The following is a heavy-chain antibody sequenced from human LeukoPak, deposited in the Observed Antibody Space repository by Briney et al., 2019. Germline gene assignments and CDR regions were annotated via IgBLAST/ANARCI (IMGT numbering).Heavy chain of an antibody. CDR3: AKDSGGFGWFDP. CDR2: IWYDGSNK. Sequence: PGRSLRLSCAASGFTFSSYGMHWVRQAPGKGLEWVAVIWYDGSNKYYADSVKGRFTISRDNSKNTLYLQMNSLRAEDTAVYYCAKDSGGFGWFDPWGQGTLVTVSS. CDR1: GFTFSSYG. D-gene: IGHD2-8*02. V-gene: IGHV3-33*06. J-gene: IGHJ5*02.